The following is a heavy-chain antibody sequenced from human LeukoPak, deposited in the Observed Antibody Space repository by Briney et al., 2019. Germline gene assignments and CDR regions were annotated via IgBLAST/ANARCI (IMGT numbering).Heavy chain of an antibody. D-gene: IGHD3-10*01. V-gene: IGHV3-7*03. Sequence: GGSLRLSCTTSGFNFRAYWMGWVRQAPGKGLEWVANIHQHGSKENYLDSVKGRFTISRDNAKSSIYLQMNSLRAEDTAIYYCAKVGYGHAMVRGVIDYWGQGTLVTVSS. J-gene: IGHJ4*02. CDR2: IHQHGSKE. CDR1: GFNFRAYW. CDR3: AKVGYGHAMVRGVIDY.